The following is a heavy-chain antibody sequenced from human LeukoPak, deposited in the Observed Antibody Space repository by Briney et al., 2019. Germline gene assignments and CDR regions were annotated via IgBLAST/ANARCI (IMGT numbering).Heavy chain of an antibody. CDR3: ARGSAYYYDSSGFDY. D-gene: IGHD3-22*01. CDR1: GFTFSSYE. V-gene: IGHV3-48*03. Sequence: GGSLRLSCAASGFTFSSYEMNWVRQAPGKGLEWVSYISSSGSTIYYADSVKGRFTISRDNAKNSLYLQMNSLRAEDTAVYYCARGSAYYYDSSGFDYWGQGTRVTVSS. J-gene: IGHJ4*02. CDR2: ISSSGSTI.